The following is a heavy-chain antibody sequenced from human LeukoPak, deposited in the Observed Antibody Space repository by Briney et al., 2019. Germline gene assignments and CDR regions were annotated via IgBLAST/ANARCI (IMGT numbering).Heavy chain of an antibody. D-gene: IGHD2-2*01. Sequence: PGGSLRLSCAASGFTFSSYSMNWVRQAPGKGLEWVSSISSSSSYIYYADSVKGRFTISRDNAKNSLYLQMNSLRAEDTAVYYCMEGDCSSTSCYFYWGQGTLVTVSS. CDR1: GFTFSSYS. J-gene: IGHJ4*02. CDR2: ISSSSSYI. CDR3: MEGDCSSTSCYFY. V-gene: IGHV3-21*01.